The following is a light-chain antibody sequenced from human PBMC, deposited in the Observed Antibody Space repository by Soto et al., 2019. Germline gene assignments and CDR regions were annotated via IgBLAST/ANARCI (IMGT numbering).Light chain of an antibody. CDR2: GAS. CDR1: QNVANNY. J-gene: IGKJ1*01. Sequence: EIVLTQSPGTLSLSPGERATLSCRASQNVANNYLAWFRQKPGQTPRLLIYGASSRAAGILDRFSGSGSGTDFTLTISRLEPEDFAVFYCQQYGTSPWTFGQGTKVDIK. V-gene: IGKV3-20*01. CDR3: QQYGTSPWT.